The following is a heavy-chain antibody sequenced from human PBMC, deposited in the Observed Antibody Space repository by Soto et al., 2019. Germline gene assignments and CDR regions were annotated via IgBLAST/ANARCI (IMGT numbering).Heavy chain of an antibody. CDR2: IRSKADGGAT. V-gene: IGHV3-15*01. Sequence: GSLSLSCAASGFSLSNMWMSWVRQAPGKGLEWLGRIRSKADGGATDYAAPVKGRFTISRDDSENILYLQMNGLKIEDSALYYCTTTRDPNDFWGRGTLVTVSS. CDR1: GFSLSNMW. CDR3: TTTRDPNDF. J-gene: IGHJ4*02.